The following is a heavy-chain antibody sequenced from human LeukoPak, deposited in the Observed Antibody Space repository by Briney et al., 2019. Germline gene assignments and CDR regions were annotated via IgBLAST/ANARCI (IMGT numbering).Heavy chain of an antibody. CDR3: ARDGYSGSYFAFDI. D-gene: IGHD1-26*01. CDR2: IYSGGST. Sequence: GGSLRLSCAASGFTVSSNYMTWVRQAPGKGLEWVSVIYSGGSTYYADSVKGRFTTSRDNSKNTLYLQMNSLRAEDAAVYYCARDGYSGSYFAFDIWGHGTMVTVSS. CDR1: GFTVSSNY. V-gene: IGHV3-53*01. J-gene: IGHJ3*02.